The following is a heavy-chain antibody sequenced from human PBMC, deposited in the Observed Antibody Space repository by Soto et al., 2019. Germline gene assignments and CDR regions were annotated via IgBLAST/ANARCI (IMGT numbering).Heavy chain of an antibody. Sequence: QVQLVQSGAEVKKPGSSVKVSCKASGGTFSSYAISWVRQAPGQGLEWMGGIIPIFGTANYAQKFQGRVTITANEYTSTAYMELSSLRSEDTAVYYCARGREDMVLVPAAIGYYYYGMDVWGQGTTVTVSS. V-gene: IGHV1-69*12. J-gene: IGHJ6*02. CDR1: GGTFSSYA. CDR2: IIPIFGTA. D-gene: IGHD2-2*01. CDR3: ARGREDMVLVPAAIGYYYYGMDV.